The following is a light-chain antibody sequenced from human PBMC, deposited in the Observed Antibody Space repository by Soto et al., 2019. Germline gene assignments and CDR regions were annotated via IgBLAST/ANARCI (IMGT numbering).Light chain of an antibody. V-gene: IGKV3-20*01. CDR3: QQYGSSPPIT. J-gene: IGKJ5*01. Sequence: EIVMTQSPGTLSLSLGERATLSCRASQSVTSGYLAWYQQKPGEAPGLLIYGASSTATGIPDRFSGSGSGTDITLTTSRLEPDDFAVYYCQQYGSSPPITFGEGTRLEIK. CDR2: GAS. CDR1: QSVTSGY.